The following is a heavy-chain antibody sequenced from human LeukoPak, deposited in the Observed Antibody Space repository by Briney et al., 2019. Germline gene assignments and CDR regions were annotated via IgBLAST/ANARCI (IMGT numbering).Heavy chain of an antibody. CDR3: AIAPYSSGWYGDAFDI. CDR2: IYYSGST. Sequence: PSETLSLTCTVSGVSISSGGYCWSWIRQHPGKGLEWIGYIYYSGSTYYNPSLKRRVTISVDTSKNQFSLKLSSVTAADTAVYYCAIAPYSSGWYGDAFDIWGQGTMVTVSS. V-gene: IGHV4-31*03. CDR1: GVSISSGGYC. J-gene: IGHJ3*02. D-gene: IGHD6-19*01.